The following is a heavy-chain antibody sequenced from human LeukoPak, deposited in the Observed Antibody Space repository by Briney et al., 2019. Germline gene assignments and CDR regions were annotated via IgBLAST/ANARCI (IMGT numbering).Heavy chain of an antibody. CDR1: GGTFSSYA. D-gene: IGHD3-22*01. CDR3: AADLGLTMI. Sequence: GASVKVSCKASGGTFSSYAISWVRQAPGQGLEWMGGITPIFGTANYAQKFQGRVTITADESTNTAYMELSSLRSEDTAVYYCAADLGLTMIWGQGTLVTVSS. CDR2: ITPIFGTA. V-gene: IGHV1-69*13. J-gene: IGHJ4*02.